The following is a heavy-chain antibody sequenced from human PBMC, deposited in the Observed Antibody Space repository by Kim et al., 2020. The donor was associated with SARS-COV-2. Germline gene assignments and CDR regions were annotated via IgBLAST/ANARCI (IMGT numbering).Heavy chain of an antibody. V-gene: IGHV3-33*01. CDR3: AREQRRSWYEGFDY. Sequence: ADSVKSRFTISRDNSKNTLYLQMNSLRAEDTAVYYCAREQRRSWYEGFDYWGQGTMVTVSS. D-gene: IGHD6-13*01. J-gene: IGHJ4*02.